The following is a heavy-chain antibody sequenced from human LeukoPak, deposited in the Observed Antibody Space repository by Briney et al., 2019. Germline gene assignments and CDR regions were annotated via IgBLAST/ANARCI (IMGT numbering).Heavy chain of an antibody. J-gene: IGHJ4*02. CDR3: ASPSVSDYGDYAFDY. V-gene: IGHV1-2*02. D-gene: IGHD4-17*01. CDR1: GYTFTGYY. Sequence: ASVKVSCKASGYTFTGYYMHWVRQAPGQGLEWMGWINPNSGGTNYAQKFQGRVPMTRDTSISTAYMELSRLRSDDTAVYYCASPSVSDYGDYAFDYWGQGTLVTVSS. CDR2: INPNSGGT.